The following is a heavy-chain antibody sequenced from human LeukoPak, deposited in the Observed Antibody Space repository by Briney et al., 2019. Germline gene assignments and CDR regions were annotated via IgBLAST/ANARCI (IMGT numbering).Heavy chain of an antibody. D-gene: IGHD2-2*01. V-gene: IGHV3-74*01. J-gene: IGHJ6*02. CDR2: INDDGSFA. Sequence: PGGSLRLSCAASGFTFSNYWMHWVRQAPGKGLVWVSRINDDGSFATYADSVKGRFTISRDNAKSTLYLHMNSLRADDTAVYYCVRGRSSSAWLYYYYGMDVWGQGTTVTASS. CDR1: GFTFSNYW. CDR3: VRGRSSSAWLYYYYGMDV.